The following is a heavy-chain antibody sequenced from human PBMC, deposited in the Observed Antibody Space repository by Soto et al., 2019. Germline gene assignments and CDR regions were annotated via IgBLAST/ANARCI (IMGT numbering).Heavy chain of an antibody. CDR3: ARGLSANYDFWSGYYKRYYFDY. V-gene: IGHV4-34*01. D-gene: IGHD3-3*01. Sequence: SETLSLTCAVYGGSFSAYYWSWIRQPSRKGLVWIGEINHSGSTNYNPSLKTRVTISVDTSKNQFPLKLSSVTAADTAVYYCARGLSANYDFWSGYYKRYYFDYWGQGTLVTVSS. CDR2: INHSGST. J-gene: IGHJ4*02. CDR1: GGSFSAYY.